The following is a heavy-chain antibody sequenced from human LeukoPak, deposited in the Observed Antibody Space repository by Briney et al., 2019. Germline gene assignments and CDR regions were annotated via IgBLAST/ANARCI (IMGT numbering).Heavy chain of an antibody. CDR1: GGSISSYY. CDR2: IYYSGST. CDR3: ARSPRRAFGGVIVYGMDV. D-gene: IGHD3-16*02. Sequence: PSETLSLTCTVSGGSISSYYWSWIRQPPGKGLEWIGYIYYSGSTYYNPSLKSRVTISVDTSKNQFSLKLSSVTAADTAVYYCARSPRRAFGGVIVYGMDVWGQGTTVTVSS. J-gene: IGHJ6*02. V-gene: IGHV4-59*08.